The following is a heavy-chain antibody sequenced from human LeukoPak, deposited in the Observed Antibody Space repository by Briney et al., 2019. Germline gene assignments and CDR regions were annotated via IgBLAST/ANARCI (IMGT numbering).Heavy chain of an antibody. D-gene: IGHD2-21*02. Sequence: ASVKVPCKASGGTFSSYAISWVRQAPGQGLEWMGRIIPIFGTADYAQKFQGRVTITADKSTSTAYMELSSLRSEDTAVYYCARDRFGGDQNWGQGTLVTVSS. J-gene: IGHJ4*02. CDR3: ARDRFGGDQN. V-gene: IGHV1-69*06. CDR2: IIPIFGTA. CDR1: GGTFSSYA.